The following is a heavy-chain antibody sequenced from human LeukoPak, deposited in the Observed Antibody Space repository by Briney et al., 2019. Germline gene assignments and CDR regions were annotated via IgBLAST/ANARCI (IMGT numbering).Heavy chain of an antibody. CDR3: ARDPPGRAQDCSGGSCPHSDYYDSSGYPGDAFDI. J-gene: IGHJ3*02. CDR2: IYSGGST. D-gene: IGHD3-22*01. V-gene: IGHV3-66*01. Sequence: GGSLRLSCAASGFTVSSNYMSWVRQAPGRGLEWVSVIYSGGSTYYADSAKGRFTISRDNSKNTLYLQMNSLRAEDTAVYYCARDPPGRAQDCSGGSCPHSDYYDSSGYPGDAFDIWGQGTMVTVSS. CDR1: GFTVSSNY.